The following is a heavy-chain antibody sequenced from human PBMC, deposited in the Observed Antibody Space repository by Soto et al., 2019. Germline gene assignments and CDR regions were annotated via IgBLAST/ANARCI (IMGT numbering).Heavy chain of an antibody. D-gene: IGHD3-3*01. Sequence: EVQLLESGGGLVQPGGSLRLSCAASGFTFSSYAMSWVRQAPGKGLEWVSAISGSGGSTYYADSVKGRFTISRDNSKNTLYLQMNSLRAEDTAVYYCAKDIDFWSGHLYAFDIWGQGTMVTVSS. CDR3: AKDIDFWSGHLYAFDI. J-gene: IGHJ3*02. V-gene: IGHV3-23*01. CDR1: GFTFSSYA. CDR2: ISGSGGST.